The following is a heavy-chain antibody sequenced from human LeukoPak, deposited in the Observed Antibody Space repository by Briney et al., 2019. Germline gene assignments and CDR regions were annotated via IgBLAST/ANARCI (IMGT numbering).Heavy chain of an antibody. Sequence: ASVKVSCKASGYTFTSYDINWVRQATGQGLEWMGWMNPNSGNTGYAQKFQGRVTITADESTSTVYMELSSLRSEDTAVYYCARAGGRYDILTGPLDSWGQGTLVTVSS. V-gene: IGHV1-8*01. CDR3: ARAGGRYDILTGPLDS. J-gene: IGHJ4*02. CDR2: MNPNSGNT. CDR1: GYTFTSYD. D-gene: IGHD3-9*01.